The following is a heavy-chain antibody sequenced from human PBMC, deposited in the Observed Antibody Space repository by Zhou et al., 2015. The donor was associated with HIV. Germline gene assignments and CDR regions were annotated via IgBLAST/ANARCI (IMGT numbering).Heavy chain of an antibody. D-gene: IGHD6-6*01. CDR1: GGSFSTYA. CDR2: IIPIFRTA. CDR3: ARDRGAARPEWRYFDL. J-gene: IGHJ2*01. Sequence: QVQLVQSGAEVKKPGSSVRVSCKASGGSFSTYAINWVRQAPGQGLEWMGGIIPIFRTANYAQKFQGRVTLSADKSTSTVYMEVTSLRSEDTAVYYCARDRGAARPEWRYFDLWGRGTLVTVSS. V-gene: IGHV1-69*06.